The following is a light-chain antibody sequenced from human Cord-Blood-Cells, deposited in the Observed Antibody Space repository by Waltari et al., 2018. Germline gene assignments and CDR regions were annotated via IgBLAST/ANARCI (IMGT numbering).Light chain of an antibody. CDR1: SSDVGSYNL. V-gene: IGLV2-23*03. J-gene: IGLJ2*01. CDR3: CSYAGSSTFV. Sequence: QSALTPPASVSGSPGQQITIPCTGTSSDVGSYNLVSWYQQHPGKAPKLMIYEGSKRPSGVSNRFSGSKSGNTASLTISGLQAEDEADYYCCSYAGSSTFVFGGGTKLTVL. CDR2: EGS.